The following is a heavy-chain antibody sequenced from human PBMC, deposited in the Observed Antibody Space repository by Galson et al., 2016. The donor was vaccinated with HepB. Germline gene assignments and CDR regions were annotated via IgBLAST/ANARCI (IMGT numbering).Heavy chain of an antibody. CDR1: GYTFTSYY. CDR2: INPSGGST. J-gene: IGHJ6*02. V-gene: IGHV1-46*01. Sequence: SVKVSCKASGYTFTSYYMHWVRQAPGQGLEWVGIINPSGGSTSYAQKFQGRVTMTRDTSTSTVYMELSSLRSEDTAVYYCARVQYYYDTTRRVYYGMDVWGQGTTVTVSS. CDR3: ARVQYYYDTTRRVYYGMDV. D-gene: IGHD3-22*01.